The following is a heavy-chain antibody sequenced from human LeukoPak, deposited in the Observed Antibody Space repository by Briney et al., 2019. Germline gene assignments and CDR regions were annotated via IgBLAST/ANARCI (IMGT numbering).Heavy chain of an antibody. CDR1: GYSFTSYW. V-gene: IGHV5-51*01. CDR3: ARQMSVVAATGGFDY. CDR2: IYPGGSDT. Sequence: GESLKISCKGSGYSFTSYWIGWVRQMPGKGLEWMGIIYPGGSDTRYSPSFQGQVTISADKSISTAYLQWSSLKASDTAMYYCARQMSVVAATGGFDYWGQGTLVTVSS. J-gene: IGHJ4*02. D-gene: IGHD2-15*01.